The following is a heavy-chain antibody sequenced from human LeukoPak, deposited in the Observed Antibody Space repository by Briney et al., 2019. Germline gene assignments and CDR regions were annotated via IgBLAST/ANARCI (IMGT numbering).Heavy chain of an antibody. D-gene: IGHD3-9*01. CDR3: ASQYYDILTGPNRIDY. CDR1: GFTFSSYE. Sequence: GGSLRLSCAASGFTFSSYEMNWVRQAPGKGLEWVSYISSSGSTIYYADSVKGRFTISRDNAKNSLYLQMNSLRAEDTAVYYCASQYYDILTGPNRIDYWGQGTLVTVSS. V-gene: IGHV3-48*03. CDR2: ISSSGSTI. J-gene: IGHJ4*02.